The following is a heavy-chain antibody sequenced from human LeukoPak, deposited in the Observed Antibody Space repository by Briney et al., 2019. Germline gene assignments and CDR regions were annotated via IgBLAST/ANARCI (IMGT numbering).Heavy chain of an antibody. Sequence: GGSLRLSCAASGFTFSRYEMNWVRQAPGKGLEWISYISNSVNVIYYADSVRGRFTNYREKGRKSLFMEMNRQRDEDTAIYYCARAYGSDNYLDFLDYWVPGALVTVSS. D-gene: IGHD3-10*01. CDR3: ARAYGSDNYLDFLDY. V-gene: IGHV3-48*03. CDR1: GFTFSRYE. CDR2: ISNSVNVI. J-gene: IGHJ4*02.